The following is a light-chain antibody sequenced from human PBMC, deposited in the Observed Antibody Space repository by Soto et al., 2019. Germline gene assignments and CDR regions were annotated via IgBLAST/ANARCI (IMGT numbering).Light chain of an antibody. Sequence: QSVLTQPASVSGSPGQSITISCSGTSSDIGSYNHVAWYQQFPRKSPKLMIYAVSDRSPGVSDRFSGSKSGITASLTISGLQTEDEADYYCISYTDRQSYLFGTGTKVTVL. CDR3: ISYTDRQSYL. J-gene: IGLJ1*01. CDR1: SSDIGSYNH. V-gene: IGLV2-14*03. CDR2: AVS.